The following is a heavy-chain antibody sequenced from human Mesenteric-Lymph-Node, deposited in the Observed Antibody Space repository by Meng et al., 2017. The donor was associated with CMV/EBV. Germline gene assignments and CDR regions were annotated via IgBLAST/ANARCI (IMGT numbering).Heavy chain of an antibody. D-gene: IGHD3-3*01. CDR3: ARDFGVDHYFGMAV. CDR2: INWNGRST. V-gene: IGHV3-20*04. Sequence: GGSLRLSCAVSGFAFDAYAMAWVRQVPGKGLEWLCGINWNGRSTSYADSVKGRFTISRDNANSLYLQMNSLRADDTALYYCARDFGVDHYFGMAVWGLGTTVTVSS. CDR1: GFAFDAYA. J-gene: IGHJ6*02.